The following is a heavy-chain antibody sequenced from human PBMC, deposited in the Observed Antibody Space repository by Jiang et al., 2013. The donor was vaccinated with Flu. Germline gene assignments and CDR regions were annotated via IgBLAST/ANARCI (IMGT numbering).Heavy chain of an antibody. D-gene: IGHD4-23*01. J-gene: IGHJ4*02. Sequence: LLKPSETLSLTCAVYGGSFSGYYWSWIRQPPGKGLEWIGEINHSGSTNYNPSLKSRVTISVDTSKNQFSLRLSSVTAADTAVYYCAGFSSDYGGISVWGQGTLVTVSS. V-gene: IGHV4-34*01. CDR1: GGSFSGYY. CDR2: INHSGST. CDR3: AGFSSDYGGISV.